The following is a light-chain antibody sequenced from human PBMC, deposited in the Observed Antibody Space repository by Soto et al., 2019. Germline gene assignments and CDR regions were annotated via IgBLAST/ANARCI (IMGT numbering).Light chain of an antibody. Sequence: QSALTQPASVSGSPGQSITISCTGTSSDVGGYNYVSWYQQHPGKAPKFMIYDVSNRPSGVSNRFSGSKSRNTASLTISGLQAEDEADYYCSSYTSSSTLYVLGTGTKLTVL. CDR1: SSDVGGYNY. CDR3: SSYTSSSTLYV. V-gene: IGLV2-14*01. J-gene: IGLJ1*01. CDR2: DVS.